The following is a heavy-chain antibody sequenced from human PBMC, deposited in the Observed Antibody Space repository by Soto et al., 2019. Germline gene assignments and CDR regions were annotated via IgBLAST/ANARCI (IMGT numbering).Heavy chain of an antibody. V-gene: IGHV3-30-3*01. CDR1: GFTFSSYA. J-gene: IGHJ3*02. CDR3: ATGPIAVADTHDAFDI. CDR2: ISYDGSNK. D-gene: IGHD6-19*01. Sequence: GGSLRLSCAASGFTFSSYAMHWVRQAPGKGLEWVAVISYDGSNKYYADSVKGRFTISRDNSKNTLYLQMNSLRAEDTAVYYCATGPIAVADTHDAFDIWGQGTMVTVSS.